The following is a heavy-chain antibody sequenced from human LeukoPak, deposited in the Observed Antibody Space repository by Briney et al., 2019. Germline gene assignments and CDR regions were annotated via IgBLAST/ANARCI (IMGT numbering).Heavy chain of an antibody. Sequence: SETLSLTCTVSGGSISSYYWSWIRQPPGKGLEWIGNIDYSGSTIYNPSLKSRVTISVDTSKNQLSLKLSSVTAADTAVYYCAREGSRAHYYGSDWGQGTLVTVSS. CDR3: AREGSRAHYYGSD. D-gene: IGHD3-10*01. CDR2: IDYSGST. V-gene: IGHV4-59*12. J-gene: IGHJ4*02. CDR1: GGSISSYY.